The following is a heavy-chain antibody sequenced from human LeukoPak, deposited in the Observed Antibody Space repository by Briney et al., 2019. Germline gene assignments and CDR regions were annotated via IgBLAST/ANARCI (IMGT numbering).Heavy chain of an antibody. D-gene: IGHD2-2*01. CDR2: IRYDGSNK. Sequence: GGSLRLSCAASGFTFSSYGMHWVRQTPGKGLEWVAFIRYDGSNKYYADSVKGRFTISRDNSKNTLYLQMNSLRAEDTAVYYCANPSDCSSTSCYYQGDYWGQGTLVTVSS. V-gene: IGHV3-30*02. CDR3: ANPSDCSSTSCYYQGDY. CDR1: GFTFSSYG. J-gene: IGHJ4*02.